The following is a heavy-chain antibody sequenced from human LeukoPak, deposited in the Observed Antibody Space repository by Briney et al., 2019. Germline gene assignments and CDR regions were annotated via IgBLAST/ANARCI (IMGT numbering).Heavy chain of an antibody. V-gene: IGHV3-23*01. Sequence: GGSLRLSCAASGFTFTSSAMNWVRQAPGKGLEWVSAISGSGGSTSYADSVKGRFTISRDNSKNTLYLQMNSLRAEDTAVYCCAKDAYSSSWNYFDYWGQGALVTVSS. CDR3: AKDAYSSSWNYFDY. CDR2: ISGSGGST. J-gene: IGHJ4*02. D-gene: IGHD6-13*01. CDR1: GFTFTSSA.